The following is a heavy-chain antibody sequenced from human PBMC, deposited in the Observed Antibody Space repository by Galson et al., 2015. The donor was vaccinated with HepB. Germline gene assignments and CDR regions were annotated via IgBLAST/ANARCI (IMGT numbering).Heavy chain of an antibody. J-gene: IGHJ4*02. Sequence: SVKVSCKASGGTFRTYAFTWVRQAPGQGLEWMGGIIPIFGTANYAQKFQGRVTITADESTSTAYMELSSLRSEDTAIYYCAGRHSYDSSAYHFWGQGTLVTVSS. CDR1: GGTFRTYA. D-gene: IGHD3-22*01. V-gene: IGHV1-69*13. CDR3: AGRHSYDSSAYHF. CDR2: IIPIFGTA.